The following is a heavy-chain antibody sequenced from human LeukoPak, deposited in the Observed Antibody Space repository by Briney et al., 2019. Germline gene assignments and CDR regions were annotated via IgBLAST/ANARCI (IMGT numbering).Heavy chain of an antibody. Sequence: GASVKVSCKASGYTFTSYYMHWVRQAPGQGLEWMGIINPSGGSTSYAQKFQGRVTMTRDTSTSTVYMELSSLRSEDTAVYYCARETPLTSDYGDLNHALDIWGQGTMVTVSS. V-gene: IGHV1-46*01. CDR1: GYTFTSYY. J-gene: IGHJ3*02. CDR3: ARETPLTSDYGDLNHALDI. CDR2: INPSGGST. D-gene: IGHD4-17*01.